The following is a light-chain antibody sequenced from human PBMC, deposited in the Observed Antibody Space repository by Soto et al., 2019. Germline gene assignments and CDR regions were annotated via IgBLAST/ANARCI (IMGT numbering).Light chain of an antibody. CDR1: ERIYSAY. J-gene: IGKJ5*01. CDR3: QQYNNWPPIT. CDR2: GAS. V-gene: IGKV3D-15*01. Sequence: EVVLTQSPGTLSLSRGERATLSRRASERIYSAYLGWYQQKPGQAPRLLIYGASTRATGIPARFSGSGSGTEFTLTISSLQSEDFAVYYCQQYNNWPPITFGQGTRLEIK.